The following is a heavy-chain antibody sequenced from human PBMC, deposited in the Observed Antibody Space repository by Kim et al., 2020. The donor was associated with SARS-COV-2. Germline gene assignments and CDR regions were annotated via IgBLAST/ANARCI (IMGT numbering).Heavy chain of an antibody. J-gene: IGHJ4*02. D-gene: IGHD3-16*01. CDR2: INTNTGNP. CDR3: ASLPSGYDYIWGSYPSRGGCY. CDR1: GYTFTNYA. V-gene: IGHV7-4-1*02. Sequence: ASVKVSCKASGYTFTNYAMNWVRQAPGQGLEWMGWINTNTGNPTYAQGFTGRFVFSLDTSVSTAYLQISSLKAEDTAVYYCASLPSGYDYIWGSYPSRGGCYWGQGTLVTVSS.